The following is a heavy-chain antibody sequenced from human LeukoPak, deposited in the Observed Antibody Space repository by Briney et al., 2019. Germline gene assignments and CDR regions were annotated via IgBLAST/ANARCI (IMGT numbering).Heavy chain of an antibody. CDR2: IYPGDSDT. CDR1: GYSFTSYW. Sequence: GESPKISCKGSGYSFTSYWIGWVRQTPGKGLEWMGIIYPGDSDTRYSPSFKGQVPISADRSISTAYLQWSSLKASDTAMYYCARPTGYSSGWYGPVYFDYWGQGTLVTVSS. D-gene: IGHD6-19*01. J-gene: IGHJ4*02. CDR3: ARPTGYSSGWYGPVYFDY. V-gene: IGHV5-51*01.